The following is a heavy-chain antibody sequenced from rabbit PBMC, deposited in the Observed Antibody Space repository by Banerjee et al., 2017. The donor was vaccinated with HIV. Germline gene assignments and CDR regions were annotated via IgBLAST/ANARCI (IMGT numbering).Heavy chain of an antibody. CDR3: ARGGGGYGYADL. Sequence: QSLVESGGGLVQPGGSLKLSCKASGFIFSTNYYMCWVRQAPGKGLEWIACIYVGSSGSAHYPSWVNGRFTISKTSSTTVTLQMTSLTATDTATYFCARGGGGYGYADLWGQGTLVTVS. V-gene: IGHV1S40*01. J-gene: IGHJ4*01. D-gene: IGHD6-1*01. CDR2: IYVGSSGSA. CDR1: GFIFSTNYY.